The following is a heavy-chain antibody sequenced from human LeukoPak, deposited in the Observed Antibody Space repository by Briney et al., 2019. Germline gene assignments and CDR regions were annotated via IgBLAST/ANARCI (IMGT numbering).Heavy chain of an antibody. CDR1: GFIFSNYG. J-gene: IGHJ4*02. Sequence: PGRSLTLSCAASGFIFSNYGMHWVRQAPGKGLEWVASVHYDGPEKYYGDSVKGRFTISRDNSKNTVYLQMNSLRAEDTAVYYCAKDVVGRQWVENYWGQGTLVTVSS. CDR3: AKDVVGRQWVENY. D-gene: IGHD6-19*01. CDR2: VHYDGPEK. V-gene: IGHV3-30*02.